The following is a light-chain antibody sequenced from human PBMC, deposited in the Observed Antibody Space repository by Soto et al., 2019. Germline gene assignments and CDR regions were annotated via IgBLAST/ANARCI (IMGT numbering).Light chain of an antibody. CDR2: RDT. Sequence: SYELTQPLSVSVALGQTARITCGGNNIGSKNVHWYQLNPGQAPVLVIYRDTNRTSGIPERFSGSKSGNTATLAISGAQVGDDADYYCQVWDSRTVVFGGGTKVTVL. CDR1: NIGSKN. CDR3: QVWDSRTVV. V-gene: IGLV3-9*01. J-gene: IGLJ3*02.